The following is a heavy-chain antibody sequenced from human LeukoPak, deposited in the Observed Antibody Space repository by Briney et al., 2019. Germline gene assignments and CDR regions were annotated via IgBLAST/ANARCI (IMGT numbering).Heavy chain of an antibody. CDR2: ISYDGSNK. CDR1: GFTFSSYG. Sequence: GRSLRLSCAASGFTFSSYGMHWVRQAPGKGLEWVAVISYDGSNKYYADSVKGRFTISRDNSKNTLYLQMNSLRAEDTAVYYCAKDRASRDGHNSHLEYFQHWGQGTLVTVSS. D-gene: IGHD5-24*01. V-gene: IGHV3-30*18. CDR3: AKDRASRDGHNSHLEYFQH. J-gene: IGHJ1*01.